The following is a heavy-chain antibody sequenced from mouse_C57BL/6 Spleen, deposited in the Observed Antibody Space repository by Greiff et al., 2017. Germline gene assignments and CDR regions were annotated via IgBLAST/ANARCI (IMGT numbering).Heavy chain of an antibody. CDR1: GFTFSDYG. CDR3: ARGVFAY. V-gene: IGHV5-17*01. CDR2: ISSGSSTI. Sequence: EVMLVESGGGLVKPGGSLKLSCAASGFTFSDYGMHWVRQAPEKGLAWVAYISSGSSTIYYADTVKGRFTISRDNAKNTLFLQMTSLRSEDTAMYYCARGVFAYWGQGTLVTVSA. J-gene: IGHJ3*01.